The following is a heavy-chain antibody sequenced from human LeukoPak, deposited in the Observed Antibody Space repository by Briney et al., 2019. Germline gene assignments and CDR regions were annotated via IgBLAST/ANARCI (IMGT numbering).Heavy chain of an antibody. D-gene: IGHD6-25*01. V-gene: IGHV1-2*02. CDR2: INPNSGNT. CDR3: AREGAAAEDVNWFDP. J-gene: IGHJ5*02. Sequence: ASVKVSCKASGYTFTNYGINWVRQAPGQGLEWMGWINPNSGNTHYAQKFQDRVTMTRDTSISTAYMELNSLRSDDTAVYYCAREGAAAEDVNWFDPWGQGTLVTVSS. CDR1: GYTFTNYG.